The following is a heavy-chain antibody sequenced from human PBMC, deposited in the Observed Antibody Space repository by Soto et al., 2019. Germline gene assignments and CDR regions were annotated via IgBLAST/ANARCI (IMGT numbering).Heavy chain of an antibody. CDR1: GGTFSSYA. CDR2: IIPIFGTA. V-gene: IGHV1-69*13. D-gene: IGHD6-13*01. J-gene: IGHJ6*02. Sequence: GASVKVSCKASGGTFSSYAISWVRQAPGQGLEWMGGIIPIFGTANYAQKFQGRVTITADESTSTAYMELSSLRSEDTAVYYCARSIAAAGTYWEYYYYGMDVWGQGTTVTVSS. CDR3: ARSIAAAGTYWEYYYYGMDV.